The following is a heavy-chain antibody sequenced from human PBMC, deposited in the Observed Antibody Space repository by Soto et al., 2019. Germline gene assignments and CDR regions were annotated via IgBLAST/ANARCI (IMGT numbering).Heavy chain of an antibody. CDR2: INHSGST. J-gene: IGHJ5*02. Sequence: GTLALTCAVYVGSFSGYYWSWIRQPPGKGLEWIGEINHSGSTNYNPSLRSRVTISVDTSKNQFSLKLSSVTAADTAVYYCASGEDWFDPWGQGTLVTVSS. V-gene: IGHV4-34*01. CDR3: ASGEDWFDP. CDR1: VGSFSGYY.